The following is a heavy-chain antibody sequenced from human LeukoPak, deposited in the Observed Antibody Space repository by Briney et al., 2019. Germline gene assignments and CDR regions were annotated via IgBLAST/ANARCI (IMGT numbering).Heavy chain of an antibody. CDR2: INHSGST. CDR1: GGSFSGYY. Sequence: SETLPLTCAVYGGSFSGYYWSWIRQPPGKGLEWIGEINHSGSTNYNPSLKSRVTMSVDKSKNQFSLNLSSVTAADTAVYYCASTDCSGGSCYLDYWGQGTLVTVSS. J-gene: IGHJ4*02. CDR3: ASTDCSGGSCYLDY. V-gene: IGHV4-34*01. D-gene: IGHD2-15*01.